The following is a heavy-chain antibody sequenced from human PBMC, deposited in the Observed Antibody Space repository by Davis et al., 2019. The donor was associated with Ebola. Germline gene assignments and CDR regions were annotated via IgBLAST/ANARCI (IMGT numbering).Heavy chain of an antibody. CDR3: ARDLEPFGDYYYYYYGMDV. J-gene: IGHJ6*02. Sequence: GESLKISCAASGFIFSDYSLNWVRQAPGKGLEWVASISSRSNYIHYADSVKGRFTISRDNAEKSLFLQMNSLRAEDTALYYCARDLEPFGDYYYYYYGMDVWGQGTTVAVSS. V-gene: IGHV3-21*04. CDR2: ISSRSNYI. D-gene: IGHD4-17*01. CDR1: GFIFSDYS.